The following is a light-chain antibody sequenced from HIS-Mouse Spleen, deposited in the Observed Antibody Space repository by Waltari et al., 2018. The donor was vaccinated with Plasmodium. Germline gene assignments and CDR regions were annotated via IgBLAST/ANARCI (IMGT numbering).Light chain of an antibody. J-gene: IGKJ1*01. Sequence: DIQITQSPSTLSASVGDRVTITCRASQSISSSMAWYQQDTGKAPKHLIYKASSLESGVPSRFSGSGSGTEFTLTISSLQPDDFATYYCQQYNSYSWTFGQGTKVEIK. V-gene: IGKV1-5*03. CDR3: QQYNSYSWT. CDR1: QSISSS. CDR2: KAS.